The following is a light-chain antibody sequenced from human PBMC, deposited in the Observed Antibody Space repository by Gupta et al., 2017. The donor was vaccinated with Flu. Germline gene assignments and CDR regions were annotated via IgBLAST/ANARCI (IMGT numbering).Light chain of an antibody. CDR3: QQRSNWPFS. J-gene: IGKJ4*01. Sequence: IVLTQSPVTLSLSPGERATLAGRANQSVSTYLAWYQQKPGQAPRLIIHGAADRATGSPARLRGSGRATEFTLNVSSREAEDFAVSDGQQRSNWPFSLGGGPWWRS. CDR1: QSVSTY. V-gene: IGKV3-11*01. CDR2: GAA.